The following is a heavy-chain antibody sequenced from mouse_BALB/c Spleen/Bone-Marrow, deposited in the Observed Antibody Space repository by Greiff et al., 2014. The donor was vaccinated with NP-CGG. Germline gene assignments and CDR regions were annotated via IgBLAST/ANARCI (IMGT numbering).Heavy chain of an antibody. CDR1: GYTFTNYW. V-gene: IGHV1S41*01. CDR3: ARERYGYDGWDFDV. D-gene: IGHD2-2*01. CDR2: IAPGSGST. Sequence: DLVKPGASVKLSCKTSGYTFTNYWINWIKQRPGQGLEWLGRIAPGSGSTYYNEMFKVKAPLTVDTSSSTAYIQLSSLASEDSAVYVCARERYGYDGWDFDVWGAGTTVTVSS. J-gene: IGHJ1*01.